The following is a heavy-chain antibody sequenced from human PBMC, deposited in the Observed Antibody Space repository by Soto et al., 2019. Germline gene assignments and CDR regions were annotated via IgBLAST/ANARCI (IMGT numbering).Heavy chain of an antibody. J-gene: IGHJ4*02. CDR2: IISDGSST. Sequence: EVQLVESGGGLVQPGGSLRLSCAASGFTFSSYWMHWVRQAPGKGLVWVSRIISDGSSTSYADSVKGRFTISRDNAKNTQYLQLDGLGAEYTAVYFGASRQGYGDYRRAMFDYWSQGTLVTVYS. CDR1: GFTFSSYW. V-gene: IGHV3-74*01. D-gene: IGHD4-17*01. CDR3: ASRQGYGDYRRAMFDY.